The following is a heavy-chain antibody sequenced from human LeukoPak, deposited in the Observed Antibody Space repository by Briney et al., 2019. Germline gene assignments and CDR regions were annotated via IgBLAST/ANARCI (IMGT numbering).Heavy chain of an antibody. CDR2: INPNSGGT. CDR1: ASTFSTYA. CDR3: ARDGGYDILTGYYYMDV. D-gene: IGHD3-9*01. Sequence: ASVKVSCKASASTFSTYAIHWVRQAPGQGLEWMGWINPNSGGTNYAQKFQGRVTMTRDTSISTAYTELSRLRSDDTAVYYCARDGGYDILTGYYYMDVWGKGTTVTISS. J-gene: IGHJ6*03. V-gene: IGHV1-2*02.